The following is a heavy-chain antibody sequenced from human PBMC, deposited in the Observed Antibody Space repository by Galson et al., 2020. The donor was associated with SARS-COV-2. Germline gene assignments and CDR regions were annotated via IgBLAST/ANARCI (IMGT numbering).Heavy chain of an antibody. Sequence: GGSLRLSFAASGFTVSSNYMSWVRQAPGKGLEWVSVIYSGGSTYYADSVKGRFTISRDNSKNTLYLQMNSLRAKDTAVYYCARDAMAPGMDVWGQGTTVTVSS. V-gene: IGHV3-53*01. CDR3: ARDAMAPGMDV. CDR2: IYSGGST. D-gene: IGHD2-2*01. CDR1: GFTVSSNY. J-gene: IGHJ6*02.